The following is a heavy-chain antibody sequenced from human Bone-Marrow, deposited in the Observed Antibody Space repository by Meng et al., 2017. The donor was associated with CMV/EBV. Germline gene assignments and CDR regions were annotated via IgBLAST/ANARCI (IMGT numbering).Heavy chain of an antibody. CDR1: GFTFSSYA. J-gene: IGHJ1*01. D-gene: IGHD4-23*01. Sequence: GESLKISCAASGFTFSSYAMHWVRQAPGKGLEWVAVISYDGSNKYYADSVKGRFTISRDNSKNTLYLQMNSLRAEDTAVYYCARDYQNYGGNSGDFQHWGQGTLVTVSS. V-gene: IGHV3-30-3*01. CDR3: ARDYQNYGGNSGDFQH. CDR2: ISYDGSNK.